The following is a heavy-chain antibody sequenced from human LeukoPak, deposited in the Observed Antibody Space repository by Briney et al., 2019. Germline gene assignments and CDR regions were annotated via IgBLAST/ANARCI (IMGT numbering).Heavy chain of an antibody. J-gene: IGHJ4*02. CDR3: ARGRGGDILTGYYTGYYFDY. Sequence: ASVKVSCKASGYTFTSYGISWVRQAPGQGLEWMGWISAYNGNTNYARKLQGRVTMTTDTSTSTAYMELRSLRSDDTAVYYCARGRGGDILTGYYTGYYFDYWGQGTLVTVSS. V-gene: IGHV1-18*01. CDR2: ISAYNGNT. D-gene: IGHD3-9*01. CDR1: GYTFTSYG.